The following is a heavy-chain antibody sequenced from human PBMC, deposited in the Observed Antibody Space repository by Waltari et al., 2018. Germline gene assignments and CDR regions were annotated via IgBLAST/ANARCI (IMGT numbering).Heavy chain of an antibody. J-gene: IGHJ2*01. Sequence: QVQLVQSGAEVKKPGSSVKVSCKASGGTFSSYAISWVRPAPGQGLEWMGGIIPILGIANYAQKFQGRVTITADESTSTAYMELSSLRSEDTAVYYCARTPDYGDYRHWYFDLWGRGTLVTVSS. CDR3: ARTPDYGDYRHWYFDL. CDR1: GGTFSSYA. CDR2: IIPILGIA. V-gene: IGHV1-69*04. D-gene: IGHD4-17*01.